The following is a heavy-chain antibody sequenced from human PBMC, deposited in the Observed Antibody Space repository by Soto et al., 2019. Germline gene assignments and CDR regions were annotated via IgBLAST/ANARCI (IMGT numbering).Heavy chain of an antibody. CDR2: IYYRGNA. CDR3: ARLEGLATISYYFDF. D-gene: IGHD3-9*01. Sequence: QLQLQESGPGLVKPSETLSLTCSVSDDSINRDQYYWGWIRQPPGKGLEWIGSIYYRGNAYYNPSLQTRVTISLDKSRSQFSLKLNSVTAADSAVYCCARLEGLATISYYFDFWGPGALVTVSS. CDR1: DDSINRDQYY. J-gene: IGHJ4*02. V-gene: IGHV4-39*01.